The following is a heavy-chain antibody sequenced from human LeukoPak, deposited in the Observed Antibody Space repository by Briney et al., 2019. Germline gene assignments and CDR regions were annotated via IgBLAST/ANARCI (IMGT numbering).Heavy chain of an antibody. CDR3: VRDRHYIGNREVRFPY. D-gene: IGHD3-10*01. V-gene: IGHV3-21*06. Sequence: GGSLRLSCAASGFTFSSYRMNWVRQAPGKGLEWVSSISSRSSYIYYADSLKGRFTISRDNAKNSLDLQMNSLRVEDTAVYYCVRDRHYIGNREVRFPYWGQGALVTVSS. CDR2: ISSRSSYI. J-gene: IGHJ4*02. CDR1: GFTFSSYR.